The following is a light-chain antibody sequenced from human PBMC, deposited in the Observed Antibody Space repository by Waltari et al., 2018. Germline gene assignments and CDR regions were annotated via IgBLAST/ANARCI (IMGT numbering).Light chain of an antibody. V-gene: IGLV2-14*01. Sequence: QSALTQPASVSGSPGQSITISCTGTSSDIGRYNTVSWYQQYPGKAPQIIIYEVKNRPSVVSTRFSGSTSGNTASLTISALQADDEAYFYCSSYTGDNILLFGGGTKVTVL. CDR1: SSDIGRYNT. CDR3: SSYTGDNILL. CDR2: EVK. J-gene: IGLJ3*02.